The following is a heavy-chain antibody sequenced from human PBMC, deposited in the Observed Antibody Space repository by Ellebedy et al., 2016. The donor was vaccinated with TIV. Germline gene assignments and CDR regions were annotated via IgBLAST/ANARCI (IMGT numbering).Heavy chain of an antibody. CDR3: ARDSGANFLGLSFGL. J-gene: IGHJ2*01. V-gene: IGHV1-69*13. D-gene: IGHD4/OR15-4a*01. CDR2: IIPIFGRP. Sequence: AASVQVSCKASGGTFNNYAIRRVRLVLGQGLERVGGIIPIFGRPNSAQKFQGRVTITADESTSTAYMELSSLRSDDTDVYYCARDSGANFLGLSFGLWGRGTLVTVSS. CDR1: GGTFNNYA.